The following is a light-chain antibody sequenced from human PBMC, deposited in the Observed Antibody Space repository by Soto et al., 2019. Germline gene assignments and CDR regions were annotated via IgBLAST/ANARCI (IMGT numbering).Light chain of an antibody. CDR1: SSDVGAYNY. CDR2: DVN. Sequence: QAVLKQPASGSGSPGQSITISCTGTSSDVGAYNYVSWYQQHPGKAPRLMIYDVNNRPSGVSNRFSGSKSGNTASLTISGLQAEDEADYYCSSYTSSSTYVFGTGTKVTVL. V-gene: IGLV2-14*03. CDR3: SSYTSSSTYV. J-gene: IGLJ1*01.